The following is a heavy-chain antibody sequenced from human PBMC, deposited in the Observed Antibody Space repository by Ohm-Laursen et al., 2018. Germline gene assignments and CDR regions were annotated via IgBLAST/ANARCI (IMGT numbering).Heavy chain of an antibody. J-gene: IGHJ3*02. CDR3: TRFSSGHETEGDAFDI. V-gene: IGHV3-49*04. CDR1: GFTFGDHG. CDR2: IRTEAYGWTT. Sequence: SLRLSCSASGFTFGDHGLGWVRQAPGKGLEWVGFIRTEAYGWTTEYAASVKGRFSISRDDSKGIGYLQMNSLRNEDKGIYYCTRFSSGHETEGDAFDIWGQGTMVTVSS. D-gene: IGHD3-22*01.